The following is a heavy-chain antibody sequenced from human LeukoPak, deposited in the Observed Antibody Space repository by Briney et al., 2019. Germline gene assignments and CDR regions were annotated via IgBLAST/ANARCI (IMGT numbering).Heavy chain of an antibody. CDR3: ARTLRLNTPRAFDI. CDR1: GFTFSRYS. CDR2: ISSSSSYI. D-gene: IGHD3-3*01. Sequence: GGSLRLSCAASGFTFSRYSMNWVRQAPGKGLEWVSSISSSSSYIYYADSVKGRLTISRDNAKNSLYLQMSSLRAEDTAVYYCARTLRLNTPRAFDIWGQGTMVTVSS. J-gene: IGHJ3*02. V-gene: IGHV3-21*04.